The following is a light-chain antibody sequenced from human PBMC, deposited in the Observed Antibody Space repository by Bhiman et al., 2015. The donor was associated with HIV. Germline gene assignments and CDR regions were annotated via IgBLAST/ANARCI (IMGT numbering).Light chain of an antibody. Sequence: QSVLTQPPSVSATPGQKVTISCSGSRSNIGSHYVSWYQQFPGTAPKLLIYRNNQRPSGVPDRFSGSKSGTSASLAISGLQAEDEAEYFCATWHDSLDGVMFGGGTKLTVL. CDR3: ATWHDSLDGVM. V-gene: IGLV1-47*01. CDR2: RNN. J-gene: IGLJ3*02. CDR1: RSNIGSHY.